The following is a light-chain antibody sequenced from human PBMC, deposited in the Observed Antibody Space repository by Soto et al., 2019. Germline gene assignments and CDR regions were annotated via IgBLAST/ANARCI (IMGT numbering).Light chain of an antibody. CDR3: QQSYSTPHT. Sequence: DIQMTHSPSTLSASVLDTLTFTCLASQSVSGWLAWYQQKPGEAPKLLIYAASSLQSGVPSRFSGSGSGTDFTLTISSLQPEDFATYYCQQSYSTPHTFGQGTRLEIK. CDR1: QSVSGW. CDR2: AAS. V-gene: IGKV1-39*01. J-gene: IGKJ5*01.